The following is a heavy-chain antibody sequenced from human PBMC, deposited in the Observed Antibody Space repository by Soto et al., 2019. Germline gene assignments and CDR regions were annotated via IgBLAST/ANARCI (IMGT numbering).Heavy chain of an antibody. CDR2: IWYDGSNK. CDR3: ASEGATVAADGMEV. V-gene: IGHV3-33*01. Sequence: QVQLVESGGGVVQPGRSLRLSCAASGFTLSSYGMNWVRQAPGKGLEWVAVIWYDGSNKYYADSVKGRFTISRDNSKNALYLQMNSRRAEDTAVYYCASEGATVAADGMEVWGQGTTVTVSS. J-gene: IGHJ6*01. CDR1: GFTLSSYG. D-gene: IGHD1-26*01.